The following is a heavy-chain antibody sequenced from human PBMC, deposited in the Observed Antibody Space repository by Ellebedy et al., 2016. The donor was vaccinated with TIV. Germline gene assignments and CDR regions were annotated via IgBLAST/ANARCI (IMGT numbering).Heavy chain of an antibody. J-gene: IGHJ6*02. Sequence: GESLKISCAASGFTFTSYAMNWVRQAPGKGLEWVSGIGGVGTVTYYADSVKGRFIISRDNSKNTLFLQMNSLTAGDTAVYYCAKSWGWFGESNRSFLVDVWGRGTTVTVSS. V-gene: IGHV3-23*01. D-gene: IGHD3-10*01. CDR3: AKSWGWFGESNRSFLVDV. CDR2: IGGVGTVT. CDR1: GFTFTSYA.